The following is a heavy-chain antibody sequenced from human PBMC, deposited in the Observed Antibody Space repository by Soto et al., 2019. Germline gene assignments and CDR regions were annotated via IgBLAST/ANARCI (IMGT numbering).Heavy chain of an antibody. D-gene: IGHD3-10*01. Sequence: QVQLVQSGAEVKKPGASVKVSCKASGYTLTSYGISWVRQAPGQGLEWMGWISTYNGNTNYAQRFQGRVALTRDTSTNTAYLEVRSLRSDDTAVYYCATVRYGTGVPDYWGQGTLVTVSS. CDR3: ATVRYGTGVPDY. V-gene: IGHV1-18*01. CDR2: ISTYNGNT. J-gene: IGHJ4*02. CDR1: GYTLTSYG.